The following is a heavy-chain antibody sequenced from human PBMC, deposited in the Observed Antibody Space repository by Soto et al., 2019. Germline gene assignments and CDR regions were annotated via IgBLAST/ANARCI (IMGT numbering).Heavy chain of an antibody. CDR2: TKYRSKWYT. Sequence: QRLSLTCAISGDSVSSNIAAWNWVRQSPSRGLEWLGRTKYRSKWYTDYATSVKSRISINPDTSKNQVSLQLNSVTPEDTAVYYCAREGRSTWTYYFDFWGQGILVTASS. V-gene: IGHV6-1*01. CDR3: AREGRSTWTYYFDF. CDR1: GDSVSSNIAA. D-gene: IGHD1-1*01. J-gene: IGHJ4*02.